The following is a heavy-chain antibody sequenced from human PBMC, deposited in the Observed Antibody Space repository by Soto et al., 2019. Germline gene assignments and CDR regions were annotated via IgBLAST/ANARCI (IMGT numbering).Heavy chain of an antibody. J-gene: IGHJ4*02. CDR1: GFTFSNYG. V-gene: IGHV3-30*18. D-gene: IGHD3-22*01. CDR2: ISYDGSNE. Sequence: GGSLRLSCAASGFTFSNYGMHWVRQAPGKGLEWVAVISYDGSNEYYADSVKGRFTISRDNPKNTLYLQMNSLRAEDTAVYYCAKDVDYDSSGYYWVDDWGQGTRVTVAS. CDR3: AKDVDYDSSGYYWVDD.